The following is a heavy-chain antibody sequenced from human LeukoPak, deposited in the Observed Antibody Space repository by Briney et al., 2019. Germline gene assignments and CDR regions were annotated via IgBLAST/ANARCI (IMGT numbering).Heavy chain of an antibody. Sequence: PSETLSLTCTVSGGSISSHHWSWIRQPAGKGLEWIGRIYASGSTNYNPSLKSRVTIYVDKFQHQISLKLGSVTAADTAVYYCAREVVGAVDAFDIWGQGTMVTVSS. CDR3: AREVVGAVDAFDI. D-gene: IGHD1-26*01. CDR1: GGSISSHH. J-gene: IGHJ3*02. V-gene: IGHV4-4*07. CDR2: IYASGST.